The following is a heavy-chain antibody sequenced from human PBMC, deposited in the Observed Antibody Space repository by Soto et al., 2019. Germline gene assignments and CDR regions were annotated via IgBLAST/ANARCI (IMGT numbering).Heavy chain of an antibody. Sequence: SETLSLTCNVSGDPITSYFWTWIRQPAGKGLEWIGHVFPGGPTSHNSSLKSRVSMSIDTSKNQFSLTLTSVTAADTAVYYCARTLSGFTYGSRQFYFDYWGQGTLVTVSS. CDR1: GDPITSYF. D-gene: IGHD3-10*01. CDR3: ARTLSGFTYGSRQFYFDY. V-gene: IGHV4-4*07. J-gene: IGHJ4*02. CDR2: VFPGGPT.